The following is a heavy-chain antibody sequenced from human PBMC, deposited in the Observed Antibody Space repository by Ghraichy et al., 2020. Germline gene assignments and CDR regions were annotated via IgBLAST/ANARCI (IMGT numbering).Heavy chain of an antibody. D-gene: IGHD2-8*01. V-gene: IGHV3-48*02. CDR2: INSDGIRI. CDR1: GFTFRSYS. J-gene: IGHJ4*01. CDR3: ARDAPPECSNGVCYFFDS. Sequence: GESLNISCVASGFTFRSYSMNWVRQAPGKGLEWISHINSDGIRIQHADSVRDRFTISRDDAKNSLYLQMNSLRDEDTAVYYCARDAPPECSNGVCYFFDSWGQGTLVTVSS.